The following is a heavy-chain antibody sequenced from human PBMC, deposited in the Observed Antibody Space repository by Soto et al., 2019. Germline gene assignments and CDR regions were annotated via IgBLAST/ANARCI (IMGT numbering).Heavy chain of an antibody. V-gene: IGHV4-34*01. CDR1: GGSFSGYY. J-gene: IGHJ4*02. Sequence: SETLSLTCAVYGGSFSGYYWSWIRQPPGKGLEWIGEINHSGSTNYNPSLKSRVTISVDTSKNQFSLKLSSVTAADTAVYYCARGWRKTYYYGSGSYFVFDYWGQGTLVTVSS. CDR3: ARGWRKTYYYGSGSYFVFDY. D-gene: IGHD3-10*01. CDR2: INHSGST.